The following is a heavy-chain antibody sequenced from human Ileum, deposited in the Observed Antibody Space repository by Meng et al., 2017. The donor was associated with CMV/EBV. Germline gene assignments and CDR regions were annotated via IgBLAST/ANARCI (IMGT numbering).Heavy chain of an antibody. CDR3: AWILGWELQPGVHNYYMGV. CDR1: GFPFVHAW. V-gene: IGHV3-15*05. CDR2: IKSKGSGGTT. J-gene: IGHJ6*02. Sequence: GGSLRLSCVTSGFPFVHAWMSWVRQAPGKGLEWVGRIKSKGSGGTTDYGAPVKGRFTISRDDSANTVYLQMDSLRTEDTALYFCAWILGWELQPGVHNYYMGVWGQGTTVTVSS. D-gene: IGHD1-26*01.